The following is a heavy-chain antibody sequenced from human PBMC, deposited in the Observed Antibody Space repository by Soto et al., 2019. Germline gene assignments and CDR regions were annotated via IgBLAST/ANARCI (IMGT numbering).Heavy chain of an antibody. Sequence: GGSLRLSCVVSEFTFSSSWMHWIRQGPGKGLVWVSRMNSDGSIINYADSVKGRFTTSRDNAKNMLYLQRNSLRAEDTALYDCVTGWSEYWGRGXLVTVFS. CDR2: MNSDGSII. CDR3: VTGWSEY. CDR1: EFTFSSSW. D-gene: IGHD2-15*01. V-gene: IGHV3-74*01. J-gene: IGHJ4*02.